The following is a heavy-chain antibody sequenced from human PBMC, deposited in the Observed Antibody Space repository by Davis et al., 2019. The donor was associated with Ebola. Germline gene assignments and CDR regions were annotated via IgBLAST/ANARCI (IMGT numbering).Heavy chain of an antibody. D-gene: IGHD4-17*01. CDR3: TSTTVTDDY. CDR2: IRSKANSYAT. V-gene: IGHV3-73*01. CDR1: GFTFSGSA. Sequence: GGSLRLSCAASGFTFSGSAMHWVRQASGKGLEWVGRIRSKANSYATAYAASVKGRFTISRDDSKNTAYLQMNRLKTEDTAVYYCTSTTVTDDYWGQGTLVTVSS. J-gene: IGHJ4*02.